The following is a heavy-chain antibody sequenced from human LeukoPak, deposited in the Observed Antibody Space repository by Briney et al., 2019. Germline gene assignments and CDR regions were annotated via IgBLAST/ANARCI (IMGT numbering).Heavy chain of an antibody. CDR2: ISYDGSNK. Sequence: GGSLRLSCAASGFTFSSYAMHWVRQAPGKGLEWVAVISYDGSNKYYADSVKCRFTISRDNSKNTLYLQMNSLRAEDTAVYYCARTDGYSTVTASLGYWGQGTLVTVSS. CDR3: ARTDGYSTVTASLGY. J-gene: IGHJ4*02. V-gene: IGHV3-30*04. CDR1: GFTFSSYA. D-gene: IGHD4-17*01.